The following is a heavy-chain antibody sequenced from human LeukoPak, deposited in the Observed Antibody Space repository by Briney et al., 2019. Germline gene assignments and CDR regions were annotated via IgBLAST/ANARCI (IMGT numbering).Heavy chain of an antibody. Sequence: ASVKVSCKASGFPFISYAMHWVRQAPGQRLEWMGWINAGNGNTKYSQEFQGRVTITRDTSASTAYMELSSLRSEDMAVYYCARASPNYYDSSGYYLSFDYWGQGTLVTVSS. CDR2: INAGNGNT. D-gene: IGHD3-22*01. CDR3: ARASPNYYDSSGYYLSFDY. CDR1: GFPFISYA. J-gene: IGHJ4*02. V-gene: IGHV1-3*03.